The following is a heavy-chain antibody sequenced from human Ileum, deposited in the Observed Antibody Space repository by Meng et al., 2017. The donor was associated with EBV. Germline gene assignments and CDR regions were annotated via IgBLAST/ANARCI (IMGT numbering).Heavy chain of an antibody. V-gene: IGHV1-69*06. CDR2: IIPPFDTA. J-gene: IGHJ4*02. D-gene: IGHD6-19*01. Sequence: VLLEWVVAWGKRPGPPVKVSCKASEGTFSRYSISWVRQAPGQGLEWMGGIIPPFDTANYAQKFQGRVTITADKSTGTAYMELSSLRSEDTAIYYCARGGDSSGWYWYFDYWGQGTLVTVSS. CDR1: EGTFSRYS. CDR3: ARGGDSSGWYWYFDY.